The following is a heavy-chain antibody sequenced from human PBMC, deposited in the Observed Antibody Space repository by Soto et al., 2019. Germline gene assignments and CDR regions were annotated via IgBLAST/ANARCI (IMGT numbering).Heavy chain of an antibody. J-gene: IGHJ6*02. V-gene: IGHV1-2*02. D-gene: IGHD1-1*01. CDR2: INPNNGGT. CDR3: ARGARYIKGNYLYGMDV. Sequence: GASVKVSCKASGYIFFGSYMHWVRQAPGQGLEWMGWINPNNGGTGSAQKFQGRVTMTGDTSISTAYMELSRLRSDDTAVYYCARGARYIKGNYLYGMDVWGQGTTVTVSS. CDR1: GYIFFGSY.